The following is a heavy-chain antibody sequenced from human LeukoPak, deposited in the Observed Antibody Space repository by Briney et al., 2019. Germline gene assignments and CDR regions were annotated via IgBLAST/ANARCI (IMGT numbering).Heavy chain of an antibody. D-gene: IGHD7-27*01. CDR1: GYSISSGYY. J-gene: IGHJ3*02. V-gene: IGHV4-38-2*01. Sequence: KPSETLSLTCAVSGYSISSGYYWAWIRPPPGKGLEWIGSIYHSGSTYHNPSLKSRVTISVDTSKNQFSLKLSSVTAADTAVYYCARFTGDDAFDIWGQGTWSPSLQ. CDR3: ARFTGDDAFDI. CDR2: IYHSGST.